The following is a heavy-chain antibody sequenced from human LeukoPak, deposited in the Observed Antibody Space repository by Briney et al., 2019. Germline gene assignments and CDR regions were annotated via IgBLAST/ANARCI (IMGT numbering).Heavy chain of an antibody. CDR1: GYTFTGYY. CDR2: INPNSGGT. V-gene: IGHV1-2*02. J-gene: IGHJ4*02. CDR3: ARVRGKTTVTSFDY. D-gene: IGHD4-17*01. Sequence: ASVKVSCKASGYTFTGYYMHWVRQAPGQGLEWMGWINPNSGGTNYAQKFQGRVTMTRDKSIRTAYMELSRLRSDDTAVYYCARVRGKTTVTSFDYWGQGTLVTVSS.